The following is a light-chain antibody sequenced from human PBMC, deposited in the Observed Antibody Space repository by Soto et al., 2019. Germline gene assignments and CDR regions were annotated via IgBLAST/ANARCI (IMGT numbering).Light chain of an antibody. V-gene: IGKV3-11*01. CDR1: QSVSSY. J-gene: IGKJ4*01. Sequence: EIVFTQSPATLSLSPGERATLSCRASQSVSSYLAWYQQKPGQAPRLLIYDASNRATGIPARFSGSGSVTDLTLSISSLEPEDFAVYYCQQRSNWLLTFGGGTKVEIK. CDR3: QQRSNWLLT. CDR2: DAS.